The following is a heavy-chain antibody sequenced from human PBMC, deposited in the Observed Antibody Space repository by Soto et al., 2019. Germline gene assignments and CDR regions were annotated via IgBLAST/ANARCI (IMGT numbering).Heavy chain of an antibody. CDR1: GFTFSSYA. CDR2: IWYDGSNK. D-gene: IGHD3-3*01. CDR3: ARDPHDFWGGYSPYWYFDL. Sequence: VQLLESGGGLVQPGGSLRLSCAASGFTFSSYAMSWVRQAPGKGLEWVAVIWYDGSNKYYADSVKGRFTISRDNSKNTLYLQMNSLRAEDTAVYYCARDPHDFWGGYSPYWYFDLWGRGTLVTVSS. V-gene: IGHV3-33*08. J-gene: IGHJ2*01.